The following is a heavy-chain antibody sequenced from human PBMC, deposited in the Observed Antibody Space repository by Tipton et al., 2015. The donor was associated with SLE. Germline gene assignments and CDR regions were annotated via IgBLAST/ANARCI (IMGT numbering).Heavy chain of an antibody. CDR3: ARGPGSESGEAVDI. D-gene: IGHD1-26*01. Sequence: TLSLPCTVSGDSISTGNYYWSWIRQPAGKGLEWIGRIYPSVTTNYNPSLTSQVTMSIDTSKNQFSLKLGSVAAADTAVYYCARGPGSESGEAVDIWGQGTMVTVSS. CDR2: IYPSVTT. J-gene: IGHJ3*02. V-gene: IGHV4-61*02. CDR1: GDSISTGNYY.